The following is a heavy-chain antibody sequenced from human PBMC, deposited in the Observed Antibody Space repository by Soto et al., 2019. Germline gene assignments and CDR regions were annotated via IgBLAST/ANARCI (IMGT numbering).Heavy chain of an antibody. CDR2: IYSGGST. V-gene: IGHV3-53*01. Sequence: VGSLRLSCAASGFTVSSNYMSWVRQAPGKGLEWVSVIYSGGSTYYADSVKGRFTISRDNSKNTLYLQMNSLRAEDTAVYYCASSVVPAAIFHYYYGMDVWGQGTTVTVSS. J-gene: IGHJ6*02. D-gene: IGHD2-2*01. CDR1: GFTVSSNY. CDR3: ASSVVPAAIFHYYYGMDV.